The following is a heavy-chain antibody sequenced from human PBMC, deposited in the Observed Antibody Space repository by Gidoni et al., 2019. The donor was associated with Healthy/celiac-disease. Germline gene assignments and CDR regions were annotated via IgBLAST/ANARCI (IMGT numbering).Heavy chain of an antibody. Sequence: QLQLQESGPGLVKPSETLSLTCTVSGGSISSSSYYWGWIRQPPGKGLEWIGSIYYSGSTYYNPSLKSRVTISVDTSKNQFSLKLSSVTAADTAVYYCARVPVLRFLEFDYWGQGTLVTVSS. D-gene: IGHD3-3*01. CDR1: GGSISSSSYY. J-gene: IGHJ4*02. V-gene: IGHV4-39*01. CDR3: ARVPVLRFLEFDY. CDR2: IYYSGST.